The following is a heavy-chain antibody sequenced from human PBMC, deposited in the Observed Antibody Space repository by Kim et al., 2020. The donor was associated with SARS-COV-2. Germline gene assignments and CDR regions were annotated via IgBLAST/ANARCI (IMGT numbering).Heavy chain of an antibody. CDR3: AKDLIPGITGPQEYYGMDV. V-gene: IGHV3-30*18. J-gene: IGHJ6*02. CDR1: GFTFSSYG. Sequence: GGSLRLSCAASGFTFSSYGMHWVRQAPGKGLEWVAVISYDGSNKYYADSVKGRFTISRDNSKNTLYLQMNSLRAEDTAVYYCAKDLIPGITGPQEYYGMDVWGQGTTVTVSS. CDR2: ISYDGSNK. D-gene: IGHD1-20*01.